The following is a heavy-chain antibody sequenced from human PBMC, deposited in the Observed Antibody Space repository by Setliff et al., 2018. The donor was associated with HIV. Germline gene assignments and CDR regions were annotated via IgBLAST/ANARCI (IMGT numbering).Heavy chain of an antibody. D-gene: IGHD3-10*01. V-gene: IGHV4-34*01. J-gene: IGHJ3*01. CDR2: VNHNGNI. Sequence: SETLSLTYAVYGGSFSGNYWTWIRQPPGKGLEWIGEVNHNGNINQNASLKSRVTISVDTSKNQFSLKINSVTAADTAVYYCARAPNRIGNMVRGVSRALDVWGQGTLVTVSS. CDR3: ARAPNRIGNMVRGVSRALDV. CDR1: GGSFSGNY.